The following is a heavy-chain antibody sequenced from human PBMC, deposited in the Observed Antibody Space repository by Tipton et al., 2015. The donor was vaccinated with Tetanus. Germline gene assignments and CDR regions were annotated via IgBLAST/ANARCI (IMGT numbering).Heavy chain of an antibody. CDR2: ISWNSGSI. J-gene: IGHJ4*02. CDR1: GFTFDDYA. D-gene: IGHD4-17*01. Sequence: SLRLSCAASGFTFDDYAMRWVRQAPGKGLEWVSGISWNSGSIGYADSVKGRFTISRDNAKNSLYLQMNSLRAEDTALYYCAATEDYGDYPFDYWGQGTLVTVSS. CDR3: AATEDYGDYPFDY. V-gene: IGHV3-9*01.